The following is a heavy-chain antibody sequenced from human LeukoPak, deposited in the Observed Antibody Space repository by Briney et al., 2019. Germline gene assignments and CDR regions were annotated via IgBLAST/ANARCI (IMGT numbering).Heavy chain of an antibody. Sequence: ASVKVSCKASGYTFTCYYMHWVRQAPGQGLEWMGWISAYNGNTNYAEKLQGRVTMTTDTSTSTAYMELRSLRSDDTAVYYCARFWRAADDYWGQGTLVTVSS. J-gene: IGHJ4*02. CDR1: GYTFTCYY. CDR3: ARFWRAADDY. CDR2: ISAYNGNT. V-gene: IGHV1-18*04. D-gene: IGHD3-3*01.